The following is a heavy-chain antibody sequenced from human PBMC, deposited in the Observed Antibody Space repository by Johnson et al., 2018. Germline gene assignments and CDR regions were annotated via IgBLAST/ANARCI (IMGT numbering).Heavy chain of an antibody. CDR1: GFTFDDYA. J-gene: IGHJ6*02. CDR3: AKDKEGGMDD. CDR2: ISWNSCSI. Sequence: VQLVESGGGLVQPGRSLRLACAASGFTFDDYAMHWVRQAPGKGLEWVSGISWNSCSIGYADSVKGRFTISRDNAKNSLYLQMNRLRAEDTALYSRAKDKEGGMDDWGQGSTVTVSS. V-gene: IGHV3-9*01.